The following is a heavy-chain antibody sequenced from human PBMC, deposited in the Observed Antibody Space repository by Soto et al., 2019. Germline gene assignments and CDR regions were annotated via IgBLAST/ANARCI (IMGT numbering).Heavy chain of an antibody. CDR1: GFTVSSHT. CDR3: AKEGRFGSSWPAGDS. CDR2: ISGSGTGT. Sequence: GGSLRLSFAASGFTVSSHTMNWVRQAPGKGLEWVSGISGSGTGTYYAASVKGRFTISRDNSEEAVYLQMSSLAAEDTAVYYGAKEGRFGSSWPAGDSWGQGTLVTVSS. V-gene: IGHV3-23*01. J-gene: IGHJ5*01. D-gene: IGHD6-13*01.